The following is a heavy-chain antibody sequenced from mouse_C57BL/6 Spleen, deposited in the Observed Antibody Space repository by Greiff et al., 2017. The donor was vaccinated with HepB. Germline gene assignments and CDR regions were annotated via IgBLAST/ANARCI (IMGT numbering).Heavy chain of an antibody. CDR2: FYPGSGSI. D-gene: IGHD2-1*01. V-gene: IGHV1-62-2*01. J-gene: IGHJ4*01. CDR1: GYTFTEYT. CDR3: ARHERGVYGNYVDYAMDY. Sequence: VQLQQSGAELVKPGASVKLSCKASGYTFTEYTIHWVKQRPGQGLEWIGWFYPGSGSIKYNEKFKDKATLTADKSSSTVYMELRRLTSEDSAVYFCARHERGVYGNYVDYAMDYWGQGTSVTVAS.